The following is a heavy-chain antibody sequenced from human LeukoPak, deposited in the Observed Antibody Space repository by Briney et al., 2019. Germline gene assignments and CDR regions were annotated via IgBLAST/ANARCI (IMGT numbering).Heavy chain of an antibody. D-gene: IGHD3-10*01. V-gene: IGHV3-23*01. CDR1: GFTFDNYG. CDR2: ISGSGGST. Sequence: GGSLRLSCAASGFTFDNYGINWVRQAPGKGLEWVSAISGSGGSTYYADSVKGRFTISRDNSKNTLYLQMNSLRAEDTAVYYCAKENTMVRGVSECWGQGTLVTVSS. J-gene: IGHJ4*02. CDR3: AKENTMVRGVSEC.